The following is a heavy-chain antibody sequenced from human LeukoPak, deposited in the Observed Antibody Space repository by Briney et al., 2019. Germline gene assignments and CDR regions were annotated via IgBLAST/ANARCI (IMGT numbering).Heavy chain of an antibody. D-gene: IGHD6-19*01. CDR2: IYPGDSDT. V-gene: IGHV5-51*01. J-gene: IGHJ4*02. CDR3: ERHGGLAVAADPAIFDS. Sequence: GESLQISCKGSGYSFTSYWIGWVRQKPGKGLEWMGVIYPGDSDTRYSPSFQGQVTISVDKSFSTAYLQWRSLKASDTAMYYCERHGGLAVAADPAIFDSWGQGTLVTVSS. CDR1: GYSFTSYW.